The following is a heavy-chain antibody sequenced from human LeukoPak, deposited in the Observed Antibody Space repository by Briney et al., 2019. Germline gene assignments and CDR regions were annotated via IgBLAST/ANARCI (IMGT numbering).Heavy chain of an antibody. CDR1: GGSISSGSYY. Sequence: SETLSLTCTVSGGSISSGSYYWSWIRQPAGEGLEWIGRIYTSGSTNYNPSLKSRVTISVDTSKNQFSLKLSSVTAAGTAVYYWGRKVGAGDYYFDYWGQGTLVTVSS. CDR3: GRKVGAGDYYFDY. J-gene: IGHJ4*02. V-gene: IGHV4-61*02. CDR2: IYTSGST. D-gene: IGHD1-26*01.